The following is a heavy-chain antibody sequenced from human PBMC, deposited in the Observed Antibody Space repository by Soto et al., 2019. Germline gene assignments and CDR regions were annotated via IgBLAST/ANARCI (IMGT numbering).Heavy chain of an antibody. J-gene: IGHJ6*02. Sequence: SETLSLTCTVSGGSTSSGGFYWSWIRQHPGKGLEWIGYIYYSGISYYNPSLKSRVSISLDTSRNQFTMTLNSVTAADTAVYYCASNGYTYGMDVWGQGATVTVSS. CDR2: IYYSGIS. V-gene: IGHV4-31*03. CDR1: GGSTSSGGFY. CDR3: ASNGYTYGMDV. D-gene: IGHD5-18*01.